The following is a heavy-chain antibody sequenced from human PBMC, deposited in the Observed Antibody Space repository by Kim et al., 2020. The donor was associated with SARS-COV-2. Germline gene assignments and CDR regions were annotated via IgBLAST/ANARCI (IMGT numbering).Heavy chain of an antibody. Sequence: LYNPPLKSRVTISVDTSKNQFALKLTSVTAADTAVYYCARDRGGATTDYWGQGTLVTVSS. J-gene: IGHJ4*02. D-gene: IGHD1-26*01. V-gene: IGHV4-39*06. CDR3: ARDRGGATTDY.